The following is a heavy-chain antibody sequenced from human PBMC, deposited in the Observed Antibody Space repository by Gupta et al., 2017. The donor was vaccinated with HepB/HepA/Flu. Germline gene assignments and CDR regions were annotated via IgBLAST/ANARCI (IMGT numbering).Heavy chain of an antibody. V-gene: IGHV3-30*09. D-gene: IGHD2-15*01. Sequence: QAHLVESGGGVVQPGRSLRLSCTALQFSFSHYAMNWVRQAPGEGLEWLAVISFNGKTTDSADSVKGRFVISRDNSQRTLSLQMNGLRPDDTAVYYCARDLNPGEVAADYFYYAMDVWGQGTTVTVSS. J-gene: IGHJ6*02. CDR2: ISFNGKTT. CDR1: QFSFSHYA. CDR3: ARDLNPGEVAADYFYYAMDV.